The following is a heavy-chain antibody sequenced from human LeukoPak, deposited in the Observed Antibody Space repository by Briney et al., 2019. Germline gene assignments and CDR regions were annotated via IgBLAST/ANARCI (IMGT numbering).Heavy chain of an antibody. CDR2: IYTSGST. D-gene: IGHD3-10*01. CDR1: GGSISSGSYY. V-gene: IGHV4-61*02. Sequence: SDTLSLTCTVSGGSISSGSYYWSWIRQPAGKGLEWIGRIYTSGSTNYNPSLKSRVTISVDTSKNQFSLKLSSVTAADTAVYYCARDGYYYGSGSDYWGQGTLVTVSS. CDR3: ARDGYYYGSGSDY. J-gene: IGHJ4*02.